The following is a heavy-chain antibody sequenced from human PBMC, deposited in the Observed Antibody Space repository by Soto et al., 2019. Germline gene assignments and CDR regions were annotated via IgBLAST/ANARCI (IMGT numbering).Heavy chain of an antibody. Sequence: PGGSLRLSCAASGFTFSSYWMHWVRQAPGKGLVWVSRINADGSGTTYADSVKGRFTISRDNAKNTLYLQMNSLRAEDTAVYYCAVAVAGPTAIGYWGQGTLVTVSS. J-gene: IGHJ4*02. CDR3: AVAVAGPTAIGY. D-gene: IGHD6-19*01. CDR1: GFTFSSYW. CDR2: INADGSGT. V-gene: IGHV3-74*01.